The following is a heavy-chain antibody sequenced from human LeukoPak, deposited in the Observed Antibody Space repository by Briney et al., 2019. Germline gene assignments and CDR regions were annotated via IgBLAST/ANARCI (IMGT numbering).Heavy chain of an antibody. V-gene: IGHV4-39*02. Sequence: SETLSLTCTVSGDFISSSSYYRGWIRQPPGKGLEWIGDVYYSGRTYYNPSLKSRVFISIDTSKNYFSLNLNFVTAADTAVYYCARVRPSLGYFAFDIWGQGTMVTVSS. CDR2: VYYSGRT. CDR3: ARVRPSLGYFAFDI. CDR1: GDFISSSSYY. D-gene: IGHD6-13*01. J-gene: IGHJ3*02.